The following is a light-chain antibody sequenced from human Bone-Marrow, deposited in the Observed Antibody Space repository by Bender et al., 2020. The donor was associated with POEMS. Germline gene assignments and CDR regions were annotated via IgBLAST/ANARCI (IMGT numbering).Light chain of an antibody. CDR2: EGS. CDR1: SSDVGSYNL. V-gene: IGLV2-14*02. J-gene: IGLJ1*01. CDR3: SSYTPSGSVV. Sequence: QSALTQPASVSGSPGQSITISCTGTSSDVGSYNLVSWYQQHPGKAPKLMIYEGSKRSSGVSNRFSGSKSGNTASLTISGLQPQDDGDYFCSSYTPSGSVVFGTGTQVPVL.